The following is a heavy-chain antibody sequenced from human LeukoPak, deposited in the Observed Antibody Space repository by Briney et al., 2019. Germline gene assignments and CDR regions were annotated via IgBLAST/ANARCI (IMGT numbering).Heavy chain of an antibody. Sequence: SETLSHTCTVSGGSISSGTYYWNWIRQPPGKGLEWIGYIYYSGSTNYNPSLKSRVTISVDTSKNQFSLKLSSVTAADTAVYYCARSHSVWTSFDYWGQGTLVTVSS. V-gene: IGHV4-61*01. CDR3: ARSHSVWTSFDY. J-gene: IGHJ4*02. D-gene: IGHD3/OR15-3a*01. CDR2: IYYSGST. CDR1: GGSISSGTYY.